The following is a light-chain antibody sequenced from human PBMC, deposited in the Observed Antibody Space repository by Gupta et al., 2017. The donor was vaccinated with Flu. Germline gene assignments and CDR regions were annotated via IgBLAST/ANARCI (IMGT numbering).Light chain of an antibody. CDR3: CSYASNTHYV. J-gene: IGLJ1*01. CDR2: EDT. Sequence: QSALTQPASVSGSAGQSITISCTGTSSDVGFFHFVSWYQQDPGKAPKLLIYEDTKRPSGVSERFSDSKSGNTASLAISGLQAGDEAHYYCCSYASNTHYVFGSGTKVTVL. V-gene: IGLV2-23*01. CDR1: SSDVGFFHF.